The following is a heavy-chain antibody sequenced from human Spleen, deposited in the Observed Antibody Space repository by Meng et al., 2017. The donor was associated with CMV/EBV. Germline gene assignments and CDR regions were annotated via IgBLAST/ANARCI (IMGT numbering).Heavy chain of an antibody. CDR3: ARDRGVVIPAAPYYFDY. CDR2: ISSDDRTR. Sequence: GGSLRLSWVGTGSNFGTYGLNWVGQAPGRGLEWISFISSDDRTRTYADSVRGRFTISRDDAKNSVSLQMRSLRVEDTAVYYCARDRGVVIPAAPYYFDYWGRGTLVTVSS. D-gene: IGHD3-10*01. CDR1: GSNFGTYG. V-gene: IGHV3-48*04. J-gene: IGHJ4*02.